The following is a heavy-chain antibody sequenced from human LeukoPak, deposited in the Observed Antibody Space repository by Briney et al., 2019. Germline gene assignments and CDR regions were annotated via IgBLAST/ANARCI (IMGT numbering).Heavy chain of an antibody. CDR3: ASGPMVRGVILYYFDY. Sequence: GGSLRLSCAASGFTFSSYAMSWVRQAPGKGLEWVSAISGSGGSTYYADSVKGRFTISRDNSKNTLYLQMNSLRAEDTAVYYCASGPMVRGVILYYFDYWGQGTLVTVSS. J-gene: IGHJ4*02. V-gene: IGHV3-23*01. D-gene: IGHD3-10*01. CDR1: GFTFSSYA. CDR2: ISGSGGST.